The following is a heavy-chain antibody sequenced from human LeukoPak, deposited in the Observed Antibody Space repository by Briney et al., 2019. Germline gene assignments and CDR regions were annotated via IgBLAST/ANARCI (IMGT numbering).Heavy chain of an antibody. J-gene: IGHJ5*02. CDR1: GGSISSSSYY. V-gene: IGHV4-39*01. Sequence: PSETLSLTCTVSGGSISSSSYYWGWIRQPPGKGLEWIGSIYYSGSTYYNPSLKSRVTISVDTSKNQFSLKLSSATAADTAVYYCASQIYYDFRPLWFDPWGQGTLVTVSS. CDR3: ASQIYYDFRPLWFDP. CDR2: IYYSGST. D-gene: IGHD3-3*01.